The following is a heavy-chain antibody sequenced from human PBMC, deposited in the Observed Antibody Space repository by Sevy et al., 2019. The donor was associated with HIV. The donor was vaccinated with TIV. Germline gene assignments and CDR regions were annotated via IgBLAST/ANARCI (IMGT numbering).Heavy chain of an antibody. CDR3: AKGNSGSFDY. J-gene: IGHJ4*02. Sequence: GGSLRLSCAASGFRFSTYWMHWVRRAPGKGLEWVASQKQDESEKYYVASVKGRFTISRDNAKNSVYLEMNSLRPEDTATYYCAKGNSGSFDYWGQGTLVTVSS. V-gene: IGHV3-7*01. CDR2: QKQDESEK. CDR1: GFRFSTYW. D-gene: IGHD3-22*01.